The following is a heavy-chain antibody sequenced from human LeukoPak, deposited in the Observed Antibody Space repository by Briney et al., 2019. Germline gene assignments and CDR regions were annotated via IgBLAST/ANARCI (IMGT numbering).Heavy chain of an antibody. Sequence: QTGGSLRLSCAASGFTFSSYAMFWVRQAPGKGLEWVALISNDGSIKYYTDSVKGRFSISRDNSKNTLSLQMNSLRAEDTAVYYCARPNYYGCFDYWGQGTLVTVSS. CDR1: GFTFSSYA. V-gene: IGHV3-30*04. CDR2: ISNDGSIK. J-gene: IGHJ4*02. CDR3: ARPNYYGCFDY. D-gene: IGHD3-10*01.